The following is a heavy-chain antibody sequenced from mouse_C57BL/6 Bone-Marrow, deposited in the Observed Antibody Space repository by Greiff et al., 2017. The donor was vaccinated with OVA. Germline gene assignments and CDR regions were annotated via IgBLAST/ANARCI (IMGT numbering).Heavy chain of an antibody. CDR3: ARGDYGSSYAY. V-gene: IGHV1-55*01. CDR1: GYTFTSYW. D-gene: IGHD1-1*01. CDR2: IYPGSGST. Sequence: QVQLQQPGAELVKPGASVKMSCKASGYTFTSYWITWVPQRPGQGLAWIGDIYPGSGSTNYNEKFKSKATLTVDTSSSTAYMQLSSLTSEDSAVYYCARGDYGSSYAYWGQGTTLTVSS. J-gene: IGHJ2*01.